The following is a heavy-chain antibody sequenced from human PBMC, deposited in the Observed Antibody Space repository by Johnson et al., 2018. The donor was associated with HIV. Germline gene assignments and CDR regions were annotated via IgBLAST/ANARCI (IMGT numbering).Heavy chain of an antibody. V-gene: IGHV3-30*02. CDR2: IRYDGSNK. Sequence: QVQLVESGGGVVQPGGSLRLSCAASGFAFSNYGMHWVRQGPGKGLEWVAFIRYDGSNKYYADSVKGRFTISRDNSKNTLYLQMNSLRAEDTAVYYCATRQGLIMIVDAFDIWGQGTMVTGSS. J-gene: IGHJ3*02. CDR1: GFAFSNYG. D-gene: IGHD3-22*01. CDR3: ATRQGLIMIVDAFDI.